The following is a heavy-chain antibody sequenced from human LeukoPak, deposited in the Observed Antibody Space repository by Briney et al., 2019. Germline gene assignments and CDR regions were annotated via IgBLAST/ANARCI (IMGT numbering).Heavy chain of an antibody. V-gene: IGHV4-39*01. CDR1: GGSLTSTTYY. CDR2: VHYSVDT. Sequence: SETLSLTCTVSGGSLTSTTYYWGWIRQPPGKGREWIGSVHYSVDTYYNPSLKSRVTISVDTSKNQVFLKLSSVTAADTAVYYCARHVVETGTIEGGGVFDYWGQGTLVTVSS. CDR3: ARHVVETGTIEGGGVFDY. D-gene: IGHD5-24*01. J-gene: IGHJ4*02.